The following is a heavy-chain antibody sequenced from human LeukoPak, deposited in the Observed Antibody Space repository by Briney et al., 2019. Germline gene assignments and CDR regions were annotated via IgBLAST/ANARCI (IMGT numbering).Heavy chain of an antibody. CDR3: ARYSSSWLTLDY. J-gene: IGHJ4*02. D-gene: IGHD6-13*01. V-gene: IGHV4-39*01. CDR2: IYYSGST. CDR1: GGSISISSYY. Sequence: SETLSLTCTVSGGSISISSYYWGWIRQPPGKGLEWIGSIYYSGSTYYNPSPKSRVTISVDTSKNQFSLKLSSVTAADTAVYYCARYSSSWLTLDYWGQGTLVTVSS.